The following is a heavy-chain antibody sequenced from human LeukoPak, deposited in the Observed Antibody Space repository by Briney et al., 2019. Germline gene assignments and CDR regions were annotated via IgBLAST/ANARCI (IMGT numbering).Heavy chain of an antibody. V-gene: IGHV4-59*01. Sequence: SETLSLTCTVSGGSISSYYWSWIRQPPGKGLEWIGYIHFSGSTNYNPSLKSRVTVSDAKAKNQFSLKLSSVTAADTAVYYCARGVLWFGELLSPGFDYWGQGTLVTVSS. D-gene: IGHD3-10*01. J-gene: IGHJ4*02. CDR1: GGSISSYY. CDR3: ARGVLWFGELLSPGFDY. CDR2: IHFSGST.